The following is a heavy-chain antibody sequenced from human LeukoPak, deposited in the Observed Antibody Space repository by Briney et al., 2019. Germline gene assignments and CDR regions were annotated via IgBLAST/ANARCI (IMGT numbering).Heavy chain of an antibody. CDR3: ARGENVVAATRR. CDR1: GGSISSSSYY. Sequence: SETLSLTCTVSGGSISSSSYYWGWIRQPPGKGLEWIGSIYYSGSTYYNPSLKSRVTISVDRSKNHFSLRLSSVTAADTAVYYWARGENVVAATRRWGQGTLVTVSS. D-gene: IGHD2-15*01. CDR2: IYYSGST. V-gene: IGHV4-39*02. J-gene: IGHJ4*02.